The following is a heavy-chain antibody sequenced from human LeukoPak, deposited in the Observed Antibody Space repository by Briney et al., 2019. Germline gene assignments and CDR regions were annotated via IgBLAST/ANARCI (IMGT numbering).Heavy chain of an antibody. CDR3: ARVVSPSSSWPLWPHRPYGMDV. Sequence: SETLSLTCTVSGGSISSYYWSWIRQPAGKGLEWIGRIYTSGSTNYNPSLKSRVTMSVDTSKNQFSLKLSSVTAADTAVYYCARVVSPSSSWPLWPHRPYGMDVWGQGTTVTVSS. V-gene: IGHV4-4*07. D-gene: IGHD6-13*01. J-gene: IGHJ6*02. CDR1: GGSISSYY. CDR2: IYTSGST.